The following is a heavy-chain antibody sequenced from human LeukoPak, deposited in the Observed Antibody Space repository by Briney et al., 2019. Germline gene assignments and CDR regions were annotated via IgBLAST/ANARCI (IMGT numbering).Heavy chain of an antibody. V-gene: IGHV3-66*01. D-gene: IGHD2-15*01. J-gene: IGHJ4*02. CDR2: IYSGGST. CDR3: ARVPYCSGGSCYSYLDY. Sequence: PGGSLRLSCAASGFTVSSNYMSWVRQAPGKGLEWVSVIYSGGSTYYADSVKGRFTISRDNSKNTLYLQMNSLRAEDTAVYYCARVPYCSGGSCYSYLDYWGQGTLVTVSS. CDR1: GFTVSSNY.